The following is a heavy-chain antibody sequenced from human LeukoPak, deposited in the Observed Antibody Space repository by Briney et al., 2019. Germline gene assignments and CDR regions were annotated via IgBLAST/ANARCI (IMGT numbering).Heavy chain of an antibody. D-gene: IGHD2-2*02. J-gene: IGHJ6*03. CDR1: GFTFSGYS. Sequence: GGSLSLSCAASGFTFSGYSMNWVRQAPGKGLEWVSSISSSSSYIYYADSVKGRFTISRDNAKNSLYLQMNSLRAEDTAVYYCARDAASIVVVPAAIREDDYYYYYYMDVWGKGTTVTVSS. CDR2: ISSSSSYI. CDR3: ARDAASIVVVPAAIREDDYYYYYYMDV. V-gene: IGHV3-21*01.